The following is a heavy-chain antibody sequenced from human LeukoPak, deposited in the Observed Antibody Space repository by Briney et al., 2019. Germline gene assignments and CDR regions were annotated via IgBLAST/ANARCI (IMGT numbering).Heavy chain of an antibody. CDR2: ISGSGGST. CDR3: AKDPIVATTHDYYYYGMDV. Sequence: QPGGSLRLSCAASGFTFSSYAMSWVRQAPGKGLDSVSAISGSGGSTYYADSVKGRFTISRDNSKNTLYLQMNSLRAEDTAVYYCAKDPIVATTHDYYYYGMDVWGQGTTVTVSS. D-gene: IGHD5-12*01. CDR1: GFTFSSYA. J-gene: IGHJ6*02. V-gene: IGHV3-23*01.